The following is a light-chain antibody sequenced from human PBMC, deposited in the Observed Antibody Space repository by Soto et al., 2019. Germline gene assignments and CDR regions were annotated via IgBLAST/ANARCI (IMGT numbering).Light chain of an antibody. J-gene: IGLJ1*01. Sequence: QSALTQPASVSGSPGQSITISCTGTSSDVGGYKYVSWYQQHPGKAPKLMIYEVSHRPSGVSIRFSGSKSGNTASLTISGLQDEDEATYYCSSFTGVHTYVFGTGTKVTVL. CDR1: SSDVGGYKY. CDR3: SSFTGVHTYV. CDR2: EVS. V-gene: IGLV2-14*03.